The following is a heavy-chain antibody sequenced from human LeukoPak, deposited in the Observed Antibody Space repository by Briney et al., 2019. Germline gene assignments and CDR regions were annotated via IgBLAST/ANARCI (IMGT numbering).Heavy chain of an antibody. D-gene: IGHD1-26*01. V-gene: IGHV3-23*01. J-gene: IGHJ4*02. CDR1: GFTFSSYA. Sequence: GGSLRLSCAASGFTFSSYAMSWVRQAPGKGLEWVSAISGSGGSTYYADSVKGRFTISRDNSKNTLYLQMNSLRAEDTAVYYCAKDGVAWVGARYYFDYWGQGTLVTVSS. CDR2: ISGSGGST. CDR3: AKDGVAWVGARYYFDY.